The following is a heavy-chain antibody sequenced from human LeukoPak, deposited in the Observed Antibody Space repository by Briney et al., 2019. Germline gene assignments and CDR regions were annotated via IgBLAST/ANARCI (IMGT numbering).Heavy chain of an antibody. CDR2: ISYDGSNK. Sequence: GGSLRLSCAASGFTFSSYGMHWVRQAPGKGLEWVAVISYDGSNKYYADSVKGRFTISRDNSKNTLYLQMNSLRAEDTAVYYCAREGYSSGWGFDYWGQGTLVTVSS. CDR3: AREGYSSGWGFDY. D-gene: IGHD6-19*01. J-gene: IGHJ4*02. CDR1: GFTFSSYG. V-gene: IGHV3-30*03.